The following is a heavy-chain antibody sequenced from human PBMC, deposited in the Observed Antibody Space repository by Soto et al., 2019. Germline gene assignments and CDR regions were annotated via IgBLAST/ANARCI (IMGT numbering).Heavy chain of an antibody. CDR2: ISYGGSNK. CDR1: GFTFSSYG. V-gene: IGHV3-30*18. D-gene: IGHD3-22*01. J-gene: IGHJ4*02. CDR3: AKDRDYYDSSGPFDY. Sequence: GGSLRLSCAASGFTFSSYGMHWVRQAPGKGLEWVAVISYGGSNKYYADSVKGRFTISRDNSKNTLYLQMNSLRAEDTAVYYCAKDRDYYDSSGPFDYWGQGTLVTVSS.